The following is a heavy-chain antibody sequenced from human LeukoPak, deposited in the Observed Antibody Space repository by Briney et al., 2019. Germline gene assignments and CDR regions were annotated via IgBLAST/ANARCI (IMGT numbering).Heavy chain of an antibody. Sequence: SETLSLTCTVSGVSISYYYWSWIRQPPGKGLEWIGHIYYSGSTNHNPSLKSRVTISLDTSKNQFSLMLSSVTAADTAVYYCAAETQTFWSGYSSNWFDPWGQGTLVTVSS. J-gene: IGHJ5*02. V-gene: IGHV4-59*01. CDR3: AAETQTFWSGYSSNWFDP. CDR1: GVSISYYY. D-gene: IGHD3-3*01. CDR2: IYYSGST.